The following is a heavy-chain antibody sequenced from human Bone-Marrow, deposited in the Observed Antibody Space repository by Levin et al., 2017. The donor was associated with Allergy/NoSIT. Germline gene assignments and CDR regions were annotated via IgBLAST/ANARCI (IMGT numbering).Heavy chain of an antibody. J-gene: IGHJ6*02. CDR1: GFSFSSYA. Sequence: SGESLKISCAASGFSFSSYAMHWVRQAPGKGLEWVAVISYEGSYKYYADSVKGRLTISRDNSKKTLFLQMNSLRTEDTAVYYCAKDPYYDVLTGYYFDNFYGMDVWGQGTTVTVSS. CDR3: AKDPYYDVLTGYYFDNFYGMDV. D-gene: IGHD3-9*01. CDR2: ISYEGSYK. V-gene: IGHV3-30*18.